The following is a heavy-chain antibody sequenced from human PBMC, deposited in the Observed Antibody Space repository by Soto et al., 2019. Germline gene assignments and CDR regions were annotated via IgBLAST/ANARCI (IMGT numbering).Heavy chain of an antibody. CDR2: ISTSGSTI. Sequence: GSLRLSCAASGLTVSDYYMSWIRQAPGKGLEWVSYISTSGSTIYYADSVKGRFTISRDNAKNSLYLQMNSLRAEDTAVYYCARGGDGRRSGRMGAFDIWGQRTMVTVSS. D-gene: IGHD6-19*01. CDR1: GLTVSDYY. CDR3: ARGGDGRRSGRMGAFDI. J-gene: IGHJ3*02. V-gene: IGHV3-11*01.